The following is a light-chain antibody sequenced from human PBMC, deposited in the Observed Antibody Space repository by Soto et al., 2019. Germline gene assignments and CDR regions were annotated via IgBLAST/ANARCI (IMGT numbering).Light chain of an antibody. J-gene: IGKJ1*01. CDR1: QSVSSY. Sequence: EIVLTQSPATLSLSPGERATLSCRASQSVSSYLAWYQQKPGQAPRLLIYDASSRATDIPARFSGSGSGTVFTLAISSLEPEDFAVYYCQQRSNWPVTFGQGTRVDIK. V-gene: IGKV3-11*01. CDR3: QQRSNWPVT. CDR2: DAS.